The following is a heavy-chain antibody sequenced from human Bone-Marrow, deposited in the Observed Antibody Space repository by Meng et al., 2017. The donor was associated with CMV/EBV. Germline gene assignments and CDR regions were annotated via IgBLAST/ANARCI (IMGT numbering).Heavy chain of an antibody. Sequence: GGSLRLSCAASGFTFSSYAMHWVRQAPGKGLEWVAVISYDGSNKYYADSVKGRFTVSRDNSKNTLFLQMNSLRPEDTGIYYCAKGQTADYWGQGTLVTVSS. CDR1: GFTFSSYA. CDR3: AKGQTADY. V-gene: IGHV3-30-3*01. J-gene: IGHJ4*02. CDR2: ISYDGSNK.